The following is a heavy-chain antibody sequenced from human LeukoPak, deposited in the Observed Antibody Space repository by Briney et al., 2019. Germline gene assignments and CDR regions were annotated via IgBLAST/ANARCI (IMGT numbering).Heavy chain of an antibody. CDR1: GFTFSSYA. V-gene: IGHV3-23*01. CDR3: AKGYYYRSGTNFDS. J-gene: IGHJ4*02. Sequence: GGSLRLSCAASGFTFSSYAMSWVRQAPGKGLEWVSVISGSGSSTYYADSVKGRFTISRDNSKNTLYLQMNSLRAENTAVYYCAKGYYYRSGTNFDSWGQGTLVTVSA. D-gene: IGHD3-10*01. CDR2: ISGSGSST.